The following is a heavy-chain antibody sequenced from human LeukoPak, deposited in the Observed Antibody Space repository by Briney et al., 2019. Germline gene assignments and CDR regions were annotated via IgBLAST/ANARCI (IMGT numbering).Heavy chain of an antibody. CDR2: LSGSGGGT. Sequence: GRSLRLSCAASGFTFSSYGMHWVRQTPDKGLQWVAALSGSGGGTHYADSVMGRSTVSRDSSENTVYLQMNSLRAEDTAVYYCTRGPLWGTGTYEDTWGQGTLITVSS. CDR3: TRGPLWGTGTYEDT. D-gene: IGHD3-10*01. CDR1: GFTFSSYG. J-gene: IGHJ5*02. V-gene: IGHV3-23*01.